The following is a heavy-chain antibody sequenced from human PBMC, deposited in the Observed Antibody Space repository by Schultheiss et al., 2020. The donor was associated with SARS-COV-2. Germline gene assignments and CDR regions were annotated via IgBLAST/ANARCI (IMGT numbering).Heavy chain of an antibody. CDR1: GGSISSYY. J-gene: IGHJ6*03. CDR2: IYYSGST. V-gene: IGHV4-59*12. Sequence: SETLSLTCTVSGGSISSYYWSWIRQPPGKGLEWIGYIYYSGSTNYNPSLKSRVTMSVDTSKNQFSLKLSSVTAADTAVYYCARDGGSYWGRYYYYMDVWGKGTTVTVSS. D-gene: IGHD1-26*01. CDR3: ARDGGSYWGRYYYYMDV.